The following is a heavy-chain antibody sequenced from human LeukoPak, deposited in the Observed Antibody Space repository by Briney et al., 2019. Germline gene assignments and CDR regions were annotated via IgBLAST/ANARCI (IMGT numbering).Heavy chain of an antibody. CDR3: ARNIVGATGGRLGFFDY. D-gene: IGHD1-26*01. CDR2: IYHSGST. CDR1: GGSISSYY. J-gene: IGHJ4*02. Sequence: PSETLSLTCTVSGGSISSYYWSWIRQPPGKGLEWIGEIYHSGSTNYNPSLKSRVTISVDKSKNQFSLKLSSVTAADTAVYYCARNIVGATGGRLGFFDYWGQGTLVTVSS. V-gene: IGHV4-59*12.